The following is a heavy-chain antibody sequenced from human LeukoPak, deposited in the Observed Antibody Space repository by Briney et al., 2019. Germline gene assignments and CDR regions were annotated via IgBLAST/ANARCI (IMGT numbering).Heavy chain of an antibody. CDR2: INPNSGGT. CDR3: ARGTELSSWYDY. D-gene: IGHD6-13*01. V-gene: IGHV1-2*02. Sequence: ASVKVSCKASGYTFTSYDINWVRQATGQGLEWMGWINPNSGGTNYAQKFQGRVTMTRDTSISTAYMELSRLRSDDTAVYYCARGTELSSWYDYWGQGTLVTVSS. CDR1: GYTFTSYD. J-gene: IGHJ4*02.